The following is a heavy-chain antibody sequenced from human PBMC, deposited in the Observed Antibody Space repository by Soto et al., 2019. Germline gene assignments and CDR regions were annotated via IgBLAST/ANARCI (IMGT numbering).Heavy chain of an antibody. J-gene: IGHJ4*02. CDR1: GYSIGTYNW. D-gene: IGHD3-9*01. V-gene: IGHV4-28*05. Sequence: QLHLQESGPGLVKPSDTLSLTCAVPGYSIGTYNWWAWIRQPPGKGLEWIGYIYYTGTVYYNLSLKNPVSMSVDTARDQFSLRLSSVTAADTAVYYCARTSRLKTGQLDYWGPGALVTVSS. CDR3: ARTSRLKTGQLDY. CDR2: IYYTGTV.